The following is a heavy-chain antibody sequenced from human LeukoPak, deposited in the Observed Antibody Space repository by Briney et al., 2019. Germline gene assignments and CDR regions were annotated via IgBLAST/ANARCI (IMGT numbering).Heavy chain of an antibody. Sequence: ASVKVSCEASGYTFINYDINWVRQATGQGLEWMGWMNPNNGRTGYAQKFQGRVTMTRNSSISTAYMELNTLTSDDTAVYYCARGSWITGTTSYDDRMDVWGKGTMVTVSS. J-gene: IGHJ6*04. CDR2: MNPNNGRT. CDR1: GYTFINYD. CDR3: ARGSWITGTTSYDDRMDV. D-gene: IGHD1-7*01. V-gene: IGHV1-8*01.